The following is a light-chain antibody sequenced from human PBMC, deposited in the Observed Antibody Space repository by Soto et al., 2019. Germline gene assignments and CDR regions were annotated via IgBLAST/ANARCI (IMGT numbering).Light chain of an antibody. CDR3: QQYYSTPIT. Sequence: DIVMTQSPDSLCVSLGERATINCKSSQSVLYSSNNKNYLAWYQQKPGQPPKLLIYWASTRESGVPDRFSGSGSGTDFTLTISSLQAEDVAVYYCQQYYSTPITFGQGTRLEIK. CDR2: WAS. V-gene: IGKV4-1*01. CDR1: QSVLYSSNNKNY. J-gene: IGKJ5*01.